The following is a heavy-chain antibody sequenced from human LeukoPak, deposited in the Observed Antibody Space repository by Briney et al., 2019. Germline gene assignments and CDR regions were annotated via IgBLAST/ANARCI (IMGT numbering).Heavy chain of an antibody. CDR2: IHHSGST. V-gene: IGHV4-30-2*01. CDR3: ATGYYYDILGAFDI. D-gene: IGHD3-22*01. CDR1: GGSISSGGYS. J-gene: IGHJ3*02. Sequence: SSETLSLTCAVSGGSISSGGYSWSWIRQPPGKGLEWIGYIHHSGSTYYNPSLKSRVTISVDRSKNQFSLKLSSVTAADTAVYYCATGYYYDILGAFDIWGQGTMVTVSS.